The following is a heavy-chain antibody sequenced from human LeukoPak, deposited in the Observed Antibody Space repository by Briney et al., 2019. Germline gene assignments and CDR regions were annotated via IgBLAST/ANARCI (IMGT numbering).Heavy chain of an antibody. V-gene: IGHV5-51*01. CDR2: IYPGDSDT. CDR1: GYSSTSYW. D-gene: IGHD2-8*01. Sequence: GESLQISCKGSGYSSTSYWIGWVRQMPGKGLEWMGIIYPGDSDTRYSPSFQGQVSISADKSISTAYLQWSSLKASDTAMYYCARAGVLWYFDLWGRGTLVTVSS. CDR3: ARAGVLWYFDL. J-gene: IGHJ2*01.